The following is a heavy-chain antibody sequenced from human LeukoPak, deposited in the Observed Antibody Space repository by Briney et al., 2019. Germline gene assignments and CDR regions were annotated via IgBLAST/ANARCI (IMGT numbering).Heavy chain of an antibody. J-gene: IGHJ6*03. CDR2: INIDRTKT. CDR3: ARDEEGDFYYYYMDV. V-gene: IGHV3-74*01. CDR1: GFTLTSYW. Sequence: PGRSPRLSCAASGFTLTSYWMHSVRQTPGKGEMWGSGINIDRTKTTYADSVKSRFTISRDNAKNTLYLQMNSLRAEDTAVYYCARDEEGDFYYYYMDVWGKGTTVIVSS.